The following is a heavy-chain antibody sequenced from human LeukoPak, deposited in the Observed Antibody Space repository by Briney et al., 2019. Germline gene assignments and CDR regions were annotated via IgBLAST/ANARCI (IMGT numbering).Heavy chain of an antibody. D-gene: IGHD2-2*01. CDR1: GYTFTGYY. Sequence: ASVKVSCKASGYTFTGYYVHWVRQAPGQGLEWMGRINPNSGVTNYAQKFQGRVTMTRDTPISTAYMELSRLRSDDTAVYYCARDPTTYCSSASCHYYYYYMDAWGKGTTVTVSS. J-gene: IGHJ6*03. V-gene: IGHV1-2*06. CDR3: ARDPTTYCSSASCHYYYYYMDA. CDR2: INPNSGVT.